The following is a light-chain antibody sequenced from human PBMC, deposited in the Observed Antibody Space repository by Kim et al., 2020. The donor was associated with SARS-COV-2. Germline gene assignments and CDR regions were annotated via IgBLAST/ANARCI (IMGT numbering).Light chain of an antibody. CDR1: QDISSY. CDR3: QQYYGHPRT. V-gene: IGKV1-8*01. Sequence: AIRMTQSPSSFSASTGDRVTITCRASQDISSYLAWYQQKPGKAPKLLIYAASTLQSGVPSRFSGSGSGTDFILTISCLQSDDFATYYCQQYYGHPRTFGQGTKVDIK. CDR2: AAS. J-gene: IGKJ1*01.